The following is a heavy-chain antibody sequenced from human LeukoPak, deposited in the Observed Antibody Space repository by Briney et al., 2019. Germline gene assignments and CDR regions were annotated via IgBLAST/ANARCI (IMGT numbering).Heavy chain of an antibody. CDR2: IGTSSTTI. Sequence: PGGSLRLSCAASGFTFSSYTMNWVRQPPGKGLEWDSNIGTSSTTIYYADSVKGRFTISRDNAKNSLYLQMNSLRAEDTAVYYCARDLYYYAYYYMDVWGKGTTVTVSS. CDR3: ARDLYYYAYYYMDV. V-gene: IGHV3-48*01. J-gene: IGHJ6*03. CDR1: GFTFSSYT.